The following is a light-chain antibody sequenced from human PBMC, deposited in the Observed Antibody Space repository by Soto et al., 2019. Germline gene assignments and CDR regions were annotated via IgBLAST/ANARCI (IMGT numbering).Light chain of an antibody. CDR3: QQYGSSPFT. CDR2: GSS. J-gene: IGKJ3*01. CDR1: QSISSNY. Sequence: EVFFTPSPSPPSLSPRERATLSRWASQSISSNYLAWYQQKPGQPPRLLISGSSIRATGIPKRFSGSASGTNFTLTISSLEPEDFAVFYCQQYGSSPFTFGPGTKVD. V-gene: IGKV3-20*01.